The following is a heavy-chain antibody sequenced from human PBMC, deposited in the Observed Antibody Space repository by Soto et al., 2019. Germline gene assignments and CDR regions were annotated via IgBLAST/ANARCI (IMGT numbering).Heavy chain of an antibody. Sequence: QVQLVESGGGVVQPGRSLRLSCAASGFTFSSYAMHWVRQAPGKGLEWVAVISYDGSNKYYADSVKGRFTISRDNSKNTLYLQMNSLRAEDTAVHYCAREVRSWGQGTLVTVSS. CDR2: ISYDGSNK. J-gene: IGHJ5*02. V-gene: IGHV3-30-3*01. CDR3: AREVRS. CDR1: GFTFSSYA. D-gene: IGHD4-17*01.